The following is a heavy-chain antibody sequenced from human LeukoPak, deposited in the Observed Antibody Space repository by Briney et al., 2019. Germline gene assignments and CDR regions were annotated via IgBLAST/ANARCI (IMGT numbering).Heavy chain of an antibody. V-gene: IGHV5-51*01. J-gene: IGHJ5*02. CDR1: GYSFTSYW. CDR2: IYPGDSDT. Sequence: GESLKISCKGSGYSFTSYWIGWVRQMPGKGLEWIGIIYPGDSDTRYSPPFQGQVTISADKSISTAYLQWSSLKASDTAMYYCARLAYYYGSGSFTSFDPWGQGTLVTVSS. D-gene: IGHD3-10*01. CDR3: ARLAYYYGSGSFTSFDP.